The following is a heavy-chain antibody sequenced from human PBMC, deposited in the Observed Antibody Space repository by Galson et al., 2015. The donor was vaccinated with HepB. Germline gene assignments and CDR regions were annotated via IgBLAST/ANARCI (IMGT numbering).Heavy chain of an antibody. D-gene: IGHD2-2*02. V-gene: IGHV1-2*02. CDR3: ARGGNWDIVVVPAAIPFDY. Sequence: SVKVSCKASGYTFTGYYMHWVRQAPGQGLEWMGWINPNSGGTNYAQKFQGRVTMTRDTSISTAYMELSRLRSDDTAVYYCARGGNWDIVVVPAAIPFDYWGQGTLVTVSS. J-gene: IGHJ4*02. CDR2: INPNSGGT. CDR1: GYTFTGYY.